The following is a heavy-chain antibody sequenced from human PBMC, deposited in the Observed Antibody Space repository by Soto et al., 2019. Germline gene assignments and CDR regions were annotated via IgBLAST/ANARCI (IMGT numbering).Heavy chain of an antibody. CDR2: INGGNGNT. CDR3: ARDDSVFSGSHYIDYFNY. Sequence: ASVTVSCMASENTVPNYAIHWVRQAPGQRLEWMGWINGGNGNTYYSEHFQGRVTFTRDTSACTVYMQLSSLTSEDTAVYYCARDDSVFSGSHYIDYFNYWGQGALVTVSS. J-gene: IGHJ4*02. V-gene: IGHV1-3*01. D-gene: IGHD1-26*01. CDR1: ENTVPNYA.